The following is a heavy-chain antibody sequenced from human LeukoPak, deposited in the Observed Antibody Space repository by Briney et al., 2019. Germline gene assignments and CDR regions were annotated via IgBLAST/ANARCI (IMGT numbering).Heavy chain of an antibody. J-gene: IGHJ4*02. CDR1: GGSISSYY. CDR3: TRDPRGMGAYDY. CDR2: IYYSGST. V-gene: IGHV4-59*01. Sequence: SETLSLTCTVSGGSISSYYWSWIRQPPGKGLEWVGYIYYSGSTNYNPSLKSRVTISLDTSKKQSSLKLSSVTAADTAVYYCTRDPRGMGAYDYWGQGTLVTVSS. D-gene: IGHD1-26*01.